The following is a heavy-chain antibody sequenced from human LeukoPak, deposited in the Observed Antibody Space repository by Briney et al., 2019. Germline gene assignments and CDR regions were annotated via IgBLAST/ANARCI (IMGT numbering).Heavy chain of an antibody. Sequence: SETLPLTCSVSGGSISSYYWSWIRQPPGKGLEWIGYIYYSGSTNYNPSLKSRVTISVDTSENQLSLKLSSVTAADTAVYYCARAHSSSWYMDYWGQGTLVTVSS. D-gene: IGHD6-13*01. CDR3: ARAHSSSWYMDY. CDR2: IYYSGST. CDR1: GGSISSYY. V-gene: IGHV4-59*01. J-gene: IGHJ4*02.